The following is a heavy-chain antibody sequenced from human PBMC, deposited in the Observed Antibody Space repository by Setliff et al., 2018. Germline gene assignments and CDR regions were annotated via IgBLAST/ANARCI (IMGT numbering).Heavy chain of an antibody. CDR3: ARASSVAGLTTDY. V-gene: IGHV3-7*01. CDR2: IKEDGSEK. CDR1: GFTFGTYC. Sequence: GGSLRLSCAASGFTFGTYCMSWVRQAPGKGLEWVANIKEDGSEKYYVDSVKGRFTISRDNAKNSLYLQMNSLRAEDTAVYYCARASSVAGLTTDYWGQGTLVTVSS. J-gene: IGHJ4*02. D-gene: IGHD6-19*01.